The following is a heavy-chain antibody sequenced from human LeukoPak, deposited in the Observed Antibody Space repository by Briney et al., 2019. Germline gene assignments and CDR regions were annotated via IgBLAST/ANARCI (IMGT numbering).Heavy chain of an antibody. V-gene: IGHV3-33*01. D-gene: IGHD3-22*01. J-gene: IGHJ3*02. CDR3: AREGYYDSSI. CDR2: IWYDGSNK. Sequence: GGSLRLSCAASGFTFSSYGMHWVRQAPGEGLEWVAVIWYDGSNKYYADSVKGRFTISRDNSKNTLYLQMNSLRAEDTAVYYCAREGYYDSSIWGQGTMVTVSS. CDR1: GFTFSSYG.